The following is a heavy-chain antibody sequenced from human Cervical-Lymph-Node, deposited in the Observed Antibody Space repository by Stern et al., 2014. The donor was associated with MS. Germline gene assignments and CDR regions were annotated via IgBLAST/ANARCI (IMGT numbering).Heavy chain of an antibody. CDR3: ARDGRHTDNYGLDV. CDR2: IIPILGTA. D-gene: IGHD3-9*01. CDR1: GGTFNIYA. Sequence: QMQLVQSGAEVKKPGSSVKVSCKASGGTFNIYAFSWVRQAPGQGLEWMGGIIPILGTANYAQEFQGRVTISADESTRTSYMHLSSLTSDDTAVYYCARDGRHTDNYGLDVWGQGTTVTVSS. J-gene: IGHJ6*02. V-gene: IGHV1-69*01.